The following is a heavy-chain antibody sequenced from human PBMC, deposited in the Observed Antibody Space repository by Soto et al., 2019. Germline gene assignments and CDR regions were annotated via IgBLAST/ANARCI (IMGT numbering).Heavy chain of an antibody. J-gene: IGHJ4*02. V-gene: IGHV4-39*01. CDR1: SVSIYSGSFH. CDR3: ARGDVTGRRIDY. Sequence: SETLSLTCTVSSVSIYSGSFHWGWIRQPPGKGLEWIGSINFSGSTYYNPSLKSRVTISVDTSKNQFSLKLSSVTAADTAVYYCARGDVTGRRIDYWGQGTLVTVSS. CDR2: INFSGST. D-gene: IGHD1-20*01.